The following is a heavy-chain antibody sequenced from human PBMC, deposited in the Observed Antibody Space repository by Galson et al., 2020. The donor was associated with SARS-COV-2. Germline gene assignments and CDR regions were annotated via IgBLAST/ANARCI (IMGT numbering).Heavy chain of an antibody. V-gene: IGHV6-1*01. CDR3: VREVTGNHLLGWFDP. Sequence: SQTLSLTCAISGDSVSSKSAAWNWIRQSPSRGLEWLGRTYYRSKWYNEYAISLRGRITINPDTSKNQFSLQLKSVSPEDTAVYYCVREVTGNHLLGWFDPWGQGTLVTVSS. CDR1: GDSVSSKSAA. D-gene: IGHD1-1*01. CDR2: TYYRSKWYN. J-gene: IGHJ5*02.